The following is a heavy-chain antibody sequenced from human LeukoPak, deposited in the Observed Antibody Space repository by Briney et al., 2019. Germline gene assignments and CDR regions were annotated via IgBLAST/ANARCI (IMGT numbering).Heavy chain of an antibody. D-gene: IGHD1-14*01. CDR1: GYSFSRFG. CDR3: ARAPAGMDV. CDR2: IIPIFDIV. V-gene: IGHV1-69*04. Sequence: VASVKVSCKASGYSFSRFGLSWVRQVPGQGLEWMGRIIPIFDIVNYTQKFQGRVTITADTITNTAYMELSSLRSEDTAVYFCARAPAGMDVWGQGTTVIVSS. J-gene: IGHJ6*02.